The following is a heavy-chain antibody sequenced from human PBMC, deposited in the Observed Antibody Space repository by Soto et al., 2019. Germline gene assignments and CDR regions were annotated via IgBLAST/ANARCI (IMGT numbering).Heavy chain of an antibody. J-gene: IGHJ5*02. Sequence: VASVKVSCKASGYTFTGYYMHWVRQAPGQGLEWMGWINPNSGGTNYAQKFQGWVTMTRDTTISTAYMELSRLRSDDTAVYYCARELSATMIVVGRGWFDPWGQGTLVTVSS. V-gene: IGHV1-2*04. D-gene: IGHD3-22*01. CDR3: ARELSATMIVVGRGWFDP. CDR2: INPNSGGT. CDR1: GYTFTGYY.